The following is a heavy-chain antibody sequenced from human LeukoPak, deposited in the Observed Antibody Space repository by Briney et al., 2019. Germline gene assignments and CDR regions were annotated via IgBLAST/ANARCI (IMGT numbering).Heavy chain of an antibody. Sequence: GGSLRLSCAASGFPFSSFAMHWVRQAPGKGLEWVAFYDGSHKDYQDSVKGRFTISRDNSKNTLDLQMNSLRVEDTAVYYCAKALGMTTVMDALDIWGQGTMVTVSS. V-gene: IGHV3-30*02. CDR1: GFPFSSFA. CDR2: YDGSHK. D-gene: IGHD4-17*01. J-gene: IGHJ3*02. CDR3: AKALGMTTVMDALDI.